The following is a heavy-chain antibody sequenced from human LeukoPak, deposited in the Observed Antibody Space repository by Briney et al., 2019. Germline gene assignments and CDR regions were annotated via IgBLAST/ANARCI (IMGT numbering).Heavy chain of an antibody. CDR1: GFTFSSYA. CDR2: ISGSGGST. D-gene: IGHD5-12*01. V-gene: IGHV3-23*01. CDR3: AKIVCGYLHGRDPNDY. J-gene: IGHJ4*02. Sequence: GGSLRLSCAASGFTFSSYAMSWVRQAPGKGLEWVSAISGSGGSTYYADSVKGRFTISRDNSKNTLYLQMNSLRAEDTAVYYCAKIVCGYLHGRDPNDYWGQGTLVTVSS.